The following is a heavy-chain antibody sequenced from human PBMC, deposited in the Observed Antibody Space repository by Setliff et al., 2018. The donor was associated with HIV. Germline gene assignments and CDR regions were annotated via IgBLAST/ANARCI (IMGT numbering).Heavy chain of an antibody. CDR1: GGTFSGYA. Sequence: SVKVSCKASGGTFSGYAICWVRQAPGQGLEWMGGIIPILGIANYAQKFQGRVTITADESTSTAYMELSSLRSEDTAVYYCARDYSPTFYYYDSSGTFDYWGQGTLVTVSS. CDR2: IIPILGIA. V-gene: IGHV1-69*10. D-gene: IGHD3-22*01. J-gene: IGHJ4*02. CDR3: ARDYSPTFYYYDSSGTFDY.